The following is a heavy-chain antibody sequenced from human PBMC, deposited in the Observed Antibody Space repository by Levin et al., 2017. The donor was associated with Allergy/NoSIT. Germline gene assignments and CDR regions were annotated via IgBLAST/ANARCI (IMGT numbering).Heavy chain of an antibody. J-gene: IGHJ4*02. CDR3: ARDEGMSGIYY. CDR2: IIGSGSNT. Sequence: GGSLRLSCAASGFIFRNHAMSWVRQAPGKGLEWLSAIIGSGSNTYYADSVRGRFTISRDNARNTLYLQMNSLRGEDTAVYYCARDEGMSGIYYWGQGTLVTVSS. CDR1: GFIFRNHA. V-gene: IGHV3-23*01. D-gene: IGHD3-10*02.